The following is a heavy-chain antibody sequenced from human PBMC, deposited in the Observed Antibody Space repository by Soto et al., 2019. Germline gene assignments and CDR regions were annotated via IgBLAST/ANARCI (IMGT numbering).Heavy chain of an antibody. V-gene: IGHV4-61*01. D-gene: IGHD6-19*01. CDR1: GGSVSSGSYH. CDR2: IYYSGST. J-gene: IGHJ4*02. Sequence: SETLYRTCTVSGGSVSSGSYHWSWIRQPPGKGLEWIGYIYYSGSTNYNPSLKSRVTISVDTSKNQFSLKLSSVTAADTAVYYCARVGYSSGWPLGYWGQGPLVT. CDR3: ARVGYSSGWPLGY.